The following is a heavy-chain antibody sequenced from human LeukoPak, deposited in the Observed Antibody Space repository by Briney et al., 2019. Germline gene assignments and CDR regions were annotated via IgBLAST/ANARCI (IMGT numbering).Heavy chain of an antibody. V-gene: IGHV1-2*02. D-gene: IGHD6-19*01. J-gene: IGHJ4*02. CDR3: ARWAGYASDWSGSFDE. Sequence: APVKVCCKASGYTFTGHYMHWVRQAPGQGLEWMGWINPNSGGTKYAQKFQGRVTMSRDTSTRTTYMDLSSLTSGDAAVYYCARWAGYASDWSGSFDEWGQGTLVTVPS. CDR1: GYTFTGHY. CDR2: INPNSGGT.